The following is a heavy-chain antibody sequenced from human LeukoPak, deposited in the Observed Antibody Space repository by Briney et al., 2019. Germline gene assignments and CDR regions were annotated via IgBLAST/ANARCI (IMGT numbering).Heavy chain of an antibody. V-gene: IGHV3-23*01. CDR3: AKDWAWGPTSGDAFDV. D-gene: IGHD3-16*01. CDR1: GFTFPTFA. J-gene: IGHJ3*01. Sequence: PGRSLRLSCAASGFTFPTFAMSWVRQAPGKGLEWVSSISAGGVSTYYADSVKGRFTISRDNSNNRLYLQMNSLRAEDTAIYYCAKDWAWGPTSGDAFDVWGQGTMVTVSS. CDR2: ISAGGVST.